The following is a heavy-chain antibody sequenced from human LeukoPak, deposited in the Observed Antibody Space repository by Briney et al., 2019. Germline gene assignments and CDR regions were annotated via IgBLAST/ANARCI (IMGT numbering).Heavy chain of an antibody. CDR3: GRMKDSGVYSVKVVY. D-gene: IGHD3-22*01. CDR2: ISETSSHM. J-gene: IGHJ4*02. Sequence: PGGSLRLSCTASGITFSRYSMNWVRQAPGKGLEWVSSISETSSHMYYADSVRGRFTISRDNARNSLFLQMNGLRADDTAVYYCGRMKDSGVYSVKVVYWGGGALVTVP. CDR1: GITFSRYS. V-gene: IGHV3-21*01.